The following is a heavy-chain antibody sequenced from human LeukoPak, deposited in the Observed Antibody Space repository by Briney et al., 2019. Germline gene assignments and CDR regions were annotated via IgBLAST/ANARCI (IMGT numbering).Heavy chain of an antibody. CDR2: IYYSGST. V-gene: IGHV4-39*01. CDR1: GGSISSSSYY. Sequence: SETLSLTCTVSGGSISSSSYYWGWIRQPPGKGLEWIGSIYYSGSTYYNPSLKSRVTISVDTSKSQFSLKLSSVTAADTAVYYCARPRAVAGEGYYFDCWGQGTLVTVSS. D-gene: IGHD6-19*01. J-gene: IGHJ4*02. CDR3: ARPRAVAGEGYYFDC.